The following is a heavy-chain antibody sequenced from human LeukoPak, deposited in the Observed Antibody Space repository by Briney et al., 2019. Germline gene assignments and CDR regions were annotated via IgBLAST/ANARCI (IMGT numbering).Heavy chain of an antibody. Sequence: HTGGSLRLSCAASGFTFSSYAMSWVRQAPGKGLEWVSAISGSGGSTYYADSVKGRFTISRDNYKNTLYLQMNSLRAEDTAVYYCAKVDGITIFEVFDYWGQGTLVTVSS. CDR3: AKVDGITIFEVFDY. V-gene: IGHV3-23*01. CDR2: ISGSGGST. D-gene: IGHD3-3*01. CDR1: GFTFSSYA. J-gene: IGHJ4*02.